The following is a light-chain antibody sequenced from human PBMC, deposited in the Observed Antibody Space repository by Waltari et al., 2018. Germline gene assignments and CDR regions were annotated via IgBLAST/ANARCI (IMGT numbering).Light chain of an antibody. CDR2: GNS. J-gene: IGLJ2*01. Sequence: QSALTQPPSVSGAPGQWVSISCTGSSSNIGAGYAVHWYQQLPGAAPKLLLQGNSNRPSGVPDRFSGSKSGTSASLAIAGLQAEDEADYYCQSYDSTLRVSVFGGGSRLTVL. V-gene: IGLV1-40*01. CDR1: SSNIGAGYA. CDR3: QSYDSTLRVSV.